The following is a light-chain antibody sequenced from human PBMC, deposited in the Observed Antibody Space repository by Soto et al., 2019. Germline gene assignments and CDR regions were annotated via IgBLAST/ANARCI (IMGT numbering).Light chain of an antibody. CDR3: QQYNNWPWT. J-gene: IGKJ1*01. Sequence: EIVMTQSPATLSVSPGKRATLSCRASQSVSSNLAWYQQKPGQAPRLLIYGASTRATGIPARFSGSGSGTEFSITISSLQAEDFAVYYCQQYNNWPWTFGQGTKVEIK. CDR2: GAS. CDR1: QSVSSN. V-gene: IGKV3-15*01.